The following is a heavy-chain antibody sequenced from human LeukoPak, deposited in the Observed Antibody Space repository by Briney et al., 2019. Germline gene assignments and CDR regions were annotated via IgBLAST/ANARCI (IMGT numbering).Heavy chain of an antibody. D-gene: IGHD5-12*01. CDR2: FYYSESI. CDR1: GGSISRYY. J-gene: IGHJ4*02. Sequence: SETLSLTCTVSGGSISRYYWSWIRQPPGKGLEWIMFFYYSESIHYNPSLTSRVTISVDTSKNQFSLKLATVTTADTAVYYCARDRWLGYWGQGTLVTVSS. CDR3: ARDRWLGY. V-gene: IGHV4-59*13.